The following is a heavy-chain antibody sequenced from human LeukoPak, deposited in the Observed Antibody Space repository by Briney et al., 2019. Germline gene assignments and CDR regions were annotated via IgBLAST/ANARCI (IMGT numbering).Heavy chain of an antibody. V-gene: IGHV3-7*01. J-gene: IGHJ4*02. Sequence: GGSLRLSCAASGFTFSSYWMSWVRQAPGKGLEWVANIKQDGSEKYYVDSVKGRFTISRDNAKNSLYLQMNSLRAEDTAAYYCARVPLGWNYGVDYWGQETLVTVSS. CDR1: GFTFSSYW. CDR2: IKQDGSEK. CDR3: ARVPLGWNYGVDY. D-gene: IGHD1-7*01.